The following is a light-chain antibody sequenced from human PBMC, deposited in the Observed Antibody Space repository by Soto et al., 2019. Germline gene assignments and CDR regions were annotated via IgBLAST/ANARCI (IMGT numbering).Light chain of an antibody. Sequence: DIQFTQSPSFLSASIVDRVTFTCRASQGISSFLAWYQHTPGKAPKLLIYAASTLQSGVPSRFSGSGSGREFTLTISSLQPEDFATYYCQQLSGYPWTFGQGTKVAIK. CDR1: QGISSF. CDR2: AAS. CDR3: QQLSGYPWT. V-gene: IGKV1-9*01. J-gene: IGKJ1*01.